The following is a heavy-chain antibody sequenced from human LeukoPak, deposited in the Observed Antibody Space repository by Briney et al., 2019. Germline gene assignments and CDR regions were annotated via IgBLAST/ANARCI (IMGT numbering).Heavy chain of an antibody. CDR3: AREEEMGMGLDY. Sequence: GGSLRLSCAASGFTFSDYYMSWIRQAPGKGLEWVSYISSSGSTIYYADSVKGRFTISRDNSKNTLYLQMNSLRAEDTAVYYCAREEEMGMGLDYWGQGTLVTVSS. V-gene: IGHV3-11*04. J-gene: IGHJ4*02. D-gene: IGHD7-27*01. CDR2: ISSSGSTI. CDR1: GFTFSDYY.